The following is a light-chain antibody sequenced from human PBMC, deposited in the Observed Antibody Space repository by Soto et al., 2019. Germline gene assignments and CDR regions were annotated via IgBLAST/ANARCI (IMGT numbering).Light chain of an antibody. CDR3: QQRVNWL. Sequence: IVLTQSPATLSLSPGERATLSCSASQRDSNSLAWYQQKPGQAPRLLIYDASNRATGIPARFSGSGSGTDFTLTISSLDPEDFAVYYCQQRVNWLFGQGTRLEIK. CDR2: DAS. J-gene: IGKJ5*01. V-gene: IGKV3-11*01. CDR1: QRDSNS.